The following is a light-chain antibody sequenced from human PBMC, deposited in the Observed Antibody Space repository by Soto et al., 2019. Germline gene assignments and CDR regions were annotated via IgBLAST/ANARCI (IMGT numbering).Light chain of an antibody. CDR3: SSYTTSSTYV. J-gene: IGLJ1*01. CDR1: SSDVGGYNY. Sequence: QSVLTQPASVSGSPGQSIAISCTGTSSDVGGYNYVSWYQQHPGKAPKLMIYDVSNRPSGVSDRFSCSKSGNTASLTISGLQAEDEADYYCSSYTTSSTYVFGTGTRSPS. CDR2: DVS. V-gene: IGLV2-14*01.